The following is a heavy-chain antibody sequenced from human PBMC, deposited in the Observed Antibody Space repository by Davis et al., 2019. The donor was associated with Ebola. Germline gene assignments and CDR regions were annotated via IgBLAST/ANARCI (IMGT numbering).Heavy chain of an antibody. J-gene: IGHJ4*02. D-gene: IGHD3-22*01. Sequence: PGGSLRLSCAASGFTFSSYGMPWVRQAPGKGLEWVAVIWYDGSNKYYADSVKGRFTISRDNSKNTLYLQMNSLRAEDTAVYYCARDLPDSGYYGELLDYWGQGTLVTVSS. CDR3: ARDLPDSGYYGELLDY. CDR1: GFTFSSYG. V-gene: IGHV3-33*01. CDR2: IWYDGSNK.